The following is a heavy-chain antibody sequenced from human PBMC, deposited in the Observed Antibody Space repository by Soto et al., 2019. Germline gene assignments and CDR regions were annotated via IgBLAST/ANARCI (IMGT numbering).Heavy chain of an antibody. CDR2: SLPIFGTT. J-gene: IGHJ6*02. CDR1: GLIFSSYA. V-gene: IGHV1-69*06. Sequence: QVQLVQSGAEVKKPGSSVKVSCKASGLIFSSYAISWVRQAPGQGLEWVGGSLPIFGTTNYAQRFKGRGSSTTNTATTSTYHDPSSLRSEDTADYSCVSGAKYDISTRNGYYSPGIDVWGQGTTVTVSS. CDR3: VSGAKYDISTRNGYYSPGIDV. D-gene: IGHD3-9*01.